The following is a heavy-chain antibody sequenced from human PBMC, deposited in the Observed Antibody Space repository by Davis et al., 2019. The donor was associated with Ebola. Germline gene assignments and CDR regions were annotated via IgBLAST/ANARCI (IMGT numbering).Heavy chain of an antibody. CDR1: GGSFSGYY. CDR2: INHSGST. V-gene: IGHV4-34*01. J-gene: IGHJ6*02. Sequence: PSETLSLTCAVYGGSFSGYYWSWIRQPPGKGLEWIGEINHSGSTNYNPSLKSRVTISVDTSKNQFSLKLSSVTAADTAVYYCAAWRIHRRYYGMDVWGQGTTVTVSS. CDR3: AAWRIHRRYYGMDV.